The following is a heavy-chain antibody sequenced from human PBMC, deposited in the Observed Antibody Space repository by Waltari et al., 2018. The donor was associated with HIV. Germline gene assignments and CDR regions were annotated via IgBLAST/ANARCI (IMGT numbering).Heavy chain of an antibody. Sequence: QVQLVQSGAEVKKPGASVKVSCKVSGYTLTELSMHWGRQAPGKGIEGMGGFDPEDGETIYAQECQGRVTMTEDTSTDTADMELSSLRSEGTAVYYWATDRSGSPPGYWGQGTLVTVSS. CDR2: FDPEDGET. V-gene: IGHV1-24*01. CDR1: GYTLTELS. J-gene: IGHJ4*02. CDR3: ATDRSGSPPGY. D-gene: IGHD1-26*01.